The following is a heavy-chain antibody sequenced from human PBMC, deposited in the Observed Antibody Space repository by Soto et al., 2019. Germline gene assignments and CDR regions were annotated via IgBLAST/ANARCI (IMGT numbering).Heavy chain of an antibody. CDR1: GGSISGGVYY. J-gene: IGHJ3*02. CDR2: IYYSGST. CDR3: ARDRATMVRGVIKGDAFDI. D-gene: IGHD3-10*01. V-gene: IGHV4-31*03. Sequence: LSLTCTVSGGSISGGVYYWSWIRQDPGKGLEWIGYIYYSGSTYYNPSLKSRVTISVDTSKNQFSLKLSSVIAADTAVYYCARDRATMVRGVIKGDAFDIWGQGTMVTVSS.